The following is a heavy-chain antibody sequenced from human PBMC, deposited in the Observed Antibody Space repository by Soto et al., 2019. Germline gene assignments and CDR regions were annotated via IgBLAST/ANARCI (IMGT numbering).Heavy chain of an antibody. V-gene: IGHV3-23*01. CDR2: ISGSGGTA. Sequence: EVQLLESGGGSVQPGGALRLSCAASGFNFSSYAMHWVRRPPGKGLEWVSSISGSGGTAYYADYVKGRFSISRDSLVNALYLQMNSLRAEDMAVYYCAKGRGQNWNFDYWGQVALVIVSS. D-gene: IGHD1-1*01. J-gene: IGHJ4*02. CDR3: AKGRGQNWNFDY. CDR1: GFNFSSYA.